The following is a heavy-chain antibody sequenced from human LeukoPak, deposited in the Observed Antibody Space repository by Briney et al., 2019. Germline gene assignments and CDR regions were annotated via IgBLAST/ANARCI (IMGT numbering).Heavy chain of an antibody. D-gene: IGHD2-2*01. CDR3: AKRYCSSTSCSLLYYFDY. Sequence: KSGGSLRLSCAASGFTFSSYAMSWVRQAPGKGLERVSAISGSGGSTYYADSVKGRFTISRDNSKNTLYLQMNSLRAEDTAVYYCAKRYCSSTSCSLLYYFDYWGQGTLVTVSS. CDR1: GFTFSSYA. CDR2: ISGSGGST. V-gene: IGHV3-23*01. J-gene: IGHJ4*02.